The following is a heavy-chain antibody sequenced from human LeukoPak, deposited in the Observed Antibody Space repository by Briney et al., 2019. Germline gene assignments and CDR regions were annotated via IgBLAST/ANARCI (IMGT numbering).Heavy chain of an antibody. CDR3: VRYSGWYNFDY. CDR2: TFYRSKWGS. CDR1: GDILSTKSSA. D-gene: IGHD6-19*01. V-gene: IGHV6-1*01. J-gene: IGHJ4*02. Sequence: SQTLSLTCDIFGDILSTKSSAWSWISQSPPRGLERLGRTFYRSKWGSDYAASVKSRISINADTAKNQLSLQLNSVTPEDTAVYYCVRYSGWYNFDYWGQGLLVTVSS.